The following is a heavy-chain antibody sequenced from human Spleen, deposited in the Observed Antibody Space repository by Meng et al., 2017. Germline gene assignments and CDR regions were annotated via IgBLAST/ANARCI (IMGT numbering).Heavy chain of an antibody. Sequence: VQSGAELENPGASVKVSCKPSGYTSTAYWLHWVRLAPGQGLEWMGRIDPGSGGTQYPQNFQGRVLMTRDTSISTTYMELSGLRSDDTAVYYCVRDEDISAAGKLFGDYWGQGTLVTVSS. D-gene: IGHD6-13*01. J-gene: IGHJ4*02. CDR1: GYTSTAYW. V-gene: IGHV1-2*06. CDR2: IDPGSGGT. CDR3: VRDEDISAAGKLFGDY.